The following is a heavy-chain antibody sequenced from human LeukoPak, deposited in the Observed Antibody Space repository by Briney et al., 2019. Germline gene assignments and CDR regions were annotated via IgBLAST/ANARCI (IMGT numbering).Heavy chain of an antibody. V-gene: IGHV4-39*01. CDR2: IYYSGST. CDR3: ARQGAPFSSTSCYFGY. D-gene: IGHD2-2*01. CDR1: GGSISSSSYY. Sequence: ASETLSLTCTVSGGSISSSSYYWGWIRQPPGKGLEWIGSIYYSGSTYYNPSLKSRVTISVDTSKNQFSLKLSSVTAADTAVYYCARQGAPFSSTSCYFGYWGQGTLVTVSS. J-gene: IGHJ4*02.